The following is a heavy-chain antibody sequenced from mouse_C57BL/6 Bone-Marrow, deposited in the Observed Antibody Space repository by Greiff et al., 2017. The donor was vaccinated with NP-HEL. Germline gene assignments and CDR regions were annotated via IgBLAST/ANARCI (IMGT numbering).Heavy chain of an antibody. J-gene: IGHJ2*01. D-gene: IGHD4-1*01. CDR1: GYTFTSSG. CDR3: ARLRWDEDDDY. CDR2: IYPRSGNT. V-gene: IGHV1-81*01. Sequence: QVQLQQSGAELARLGASVKLSCKASGYTFTSSGISWVKQRTGQGLEWIGEIYPRSGNTYSNEKFKGKATLTADKSSSTAYMVLRSLTSEDSAVYFCARLRWDEDDDYWGQGTTLTVSS.